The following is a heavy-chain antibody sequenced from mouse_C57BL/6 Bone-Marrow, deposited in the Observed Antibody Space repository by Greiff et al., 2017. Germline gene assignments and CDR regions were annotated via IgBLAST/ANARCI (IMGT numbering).Heavy chain of an antibody. V-gene: IGHV1-81*01. CDR3: ARRDSSGYVGY. D-gene: IGHD3-2*02. J-gene: IGHJ2*01. CDR1: GYTFTSYG. CDR2: IYPRSGNT. Sequence: QVQLQQSGAELARPGASVKLSCKASGYTFTSYGISWVKQRTGQGLEWIGEIYPRSGNTYYNEKFKGKATLTAGKSSSTAYMELRSLTSEDSAVYFCARRDSSGYVGYWGQGTTLTVSS.